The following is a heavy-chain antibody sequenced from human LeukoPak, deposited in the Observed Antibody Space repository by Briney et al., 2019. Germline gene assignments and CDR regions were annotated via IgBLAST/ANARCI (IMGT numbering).Heavy chain of an antibody. J-gene: IGHJ1*01. CDR3: ARLKRSTWAGGMDFQH. CDR1: GFTFSRYA. Sequence: PGGSQRLSCGASGFTFSRYAMSWVRQAPGKGLQWVSEIGGSGGAIYYADSVKGRFTISRDNAKNSLYLQMNSLRAEDTAVYYCARLKRSTWAGGMDFQHWGQGTLVTVSS. D-gene: IGHD6-13*01. V-gene: IGHV3-48*04. CDR2: IGGSGGAI.